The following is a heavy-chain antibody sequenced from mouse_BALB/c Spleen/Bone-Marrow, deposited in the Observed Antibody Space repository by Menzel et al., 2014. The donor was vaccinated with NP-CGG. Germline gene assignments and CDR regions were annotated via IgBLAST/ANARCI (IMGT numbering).Heavy chain of an antibody. CDR1: GYTFTSYW. J-gene: IGHJ2*01. V-gene: IGHV1S81*02. CDR2: INPSNGRT. Sequence: QVQLQQSGAELVKPGASVKPSCKASGYTFTSYWMHWVKQRPGQGLEWIGEINPSNGRTNYNEKFKSKATLTVDKSSSTAYMQLSSLTSEDSAVYYCARTYFDYWGQGTTLTVSS. CDR3: ARTYFDY.